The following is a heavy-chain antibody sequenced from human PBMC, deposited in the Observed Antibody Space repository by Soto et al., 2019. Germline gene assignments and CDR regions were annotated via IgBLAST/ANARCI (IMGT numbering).Heavy chain of an antibody. D-gene: IGHD1-26*01. V-gene: IGHV5-10-1*01. Sequence: PGESLKISCKGSGYSFTSYWISWVRQMPGKGLEWMGRIDPSDSYTNYSPSFQGHVTISADKSISTAYLQWSSLKASDTAMYYCSGLPTTPAVTPWQLYYCMDVWGQGTMVTVSS. CDR2: IDPSDSYT. J-gene: IGHJ6*02. CDR3: SGLPTTPAVTPWQLYYCMDV. CDR1: GYSFTSYW.